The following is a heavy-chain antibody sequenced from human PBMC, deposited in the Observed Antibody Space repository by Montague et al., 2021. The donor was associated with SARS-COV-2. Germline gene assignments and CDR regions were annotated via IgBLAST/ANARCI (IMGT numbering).Heavy chain of an antibody. CDR2: ISSSGSTI. CDR3: ARVTQTYYDFWSGYYPSY. D-gene: IGHD3-3*01. J-gene: IGHJ4*02. CDR1: GFTFSDYY. Sequence: SRRLSCAASGFTFSDYYMSWIRQAPGKGLEWVSYISSSGSTIYYADSVKGRFTISRDNAKNSLYLQMNSLRAEDTAVYYCARVTQTYYDFWSGYYPSYWGQGTLVTVSS. V-gene: IGHV3-11*01.